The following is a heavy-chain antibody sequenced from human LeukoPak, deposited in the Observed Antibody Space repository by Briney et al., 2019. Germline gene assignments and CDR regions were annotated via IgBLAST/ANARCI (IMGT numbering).Heavy chain of an antibody. D-gene: IGHD6-19*01. CDR3: ASSGWYLLTFDY. V-gene: IGHV4-4*07. Sequence: SETLSLTCTVSGGSISSYYWSWIRQPAGKGLEWIGRIYTSGSTNYNPSLKSRVTISVDTSKNQFSLKLSSVTAADTAVYYCASSGWYLLTFDYWGQGTLVTVSS. J-gene: IGHJ4*02. CDR2: IYTSGST. CDR1: GGSISSYY.